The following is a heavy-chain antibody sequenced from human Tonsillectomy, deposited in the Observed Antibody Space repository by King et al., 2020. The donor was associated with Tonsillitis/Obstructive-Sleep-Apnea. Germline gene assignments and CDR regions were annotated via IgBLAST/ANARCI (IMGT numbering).Heavy chain of an antibody. CDR2: TNVYTGNT. D-gene: IGHD2-21*01. CDR1: GYTFTNNG. J-gene: IGHJ4*02. Sequence: QLVQSGVEVKPGASVKVSCKASGYTFTNNGISWVRQAPGQGLEGMGWTNVYTGNTNYAQKFQGRVTMTTDKSTSTAYMELRSLRSDDTAVYYCARVYCSGDCYAFDYWGQGIPVTVSS. CDR3: ARVYCSGDCYAFDY. V-gene: IGHV1-18*01.